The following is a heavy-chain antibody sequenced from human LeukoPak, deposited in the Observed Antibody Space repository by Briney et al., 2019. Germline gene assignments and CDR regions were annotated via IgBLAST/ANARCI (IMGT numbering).Heavy chain of an antibody. CDR1: GVTLSSYA. CDR3: TKDYGGDPFDY. CDR2: IGVSGDT. V-gene: IGHV3-23*01. D-gene: IGHD4-23*01. Sequence: GGSLRLSCAASGVTLSSYAMSWARQAPGKGLEWVSVIGVSGDTSYADSVKGRFTISRDNSKNTLYLQVNSLRAEDTAIYYCTKDYGGDPFDYWGQGTLVTVSS. J-gene: IGHJ4*02.